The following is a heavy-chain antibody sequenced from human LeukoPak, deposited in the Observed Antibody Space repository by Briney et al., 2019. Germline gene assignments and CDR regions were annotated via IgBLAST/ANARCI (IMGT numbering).Heavy chain of an antibody. CDR2: IRSKAYGGTT. Sequence: GGSLRLSCTASGFTFGDYAMSWFRQAPGKGLEWVGFIRSKAYGGTTEYAASVKGRFTISRGDSKSIAYLQMNSLKTEDTAVYYCTRGYYYDSSGYSWYWGQGTLVTVSS. J-gene: IGHJ4*02. CDR3: TRGYYYDSSGYSWY. CDR1: GFTFGDYA. D-gene: IGHD3-22*01. V-gene: IGHV3-49*03.